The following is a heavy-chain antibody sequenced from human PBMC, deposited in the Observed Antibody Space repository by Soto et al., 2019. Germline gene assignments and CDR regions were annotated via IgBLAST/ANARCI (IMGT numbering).Heavy chain of an antibody. CDR1: GDSISDTISY. CDR2: IHYSGTT. D-gene: IGHD6-19*01. J-gene: IGHJ4*02. Sequence: QLQLRESGPGLMKPSETLSLTCRVSGDSISDTISYWGWVRQPPGKGLEWIGSIHYSGTTQFHPSPKTRVIISVDTSKNEFSLRLRSVTAADTAVYYCVRHLKAVAAAMPYWGQGIPVTVSS. CDR3: VRHLKAVAAAMPY. V-gene: IGHV4-39*01.